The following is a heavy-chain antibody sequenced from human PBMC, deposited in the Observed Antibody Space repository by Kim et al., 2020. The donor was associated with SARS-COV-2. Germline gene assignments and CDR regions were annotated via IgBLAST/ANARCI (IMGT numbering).Heavy chain of an antibody. Sequence: SETLSLTCTVSGGSISSGGYYWSWIRQHPGKGLEWIGYIYYSGSTYYNPSLKSRVTISVDTSKNQFSLKLSSVTAADTAVYYCARENRGFLEWLPGYYYYGMDVWGQGTTVTVSS. J-gene: IGHJ6*02. CDR3: ARENRGFLEWLPGYYYYGMDV. V-gene: IGHV4-31*03. D-gene: IGHD3-3*01. CDR1: GGSISSGGYY. CDR2: IYYSGST.